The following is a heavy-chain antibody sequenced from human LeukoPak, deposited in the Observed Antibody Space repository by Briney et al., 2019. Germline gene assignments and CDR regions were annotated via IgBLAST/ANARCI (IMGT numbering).Heavy chain of an antibody. D-gene: IGHD3-10*01. J-gene: IGHJ4*02. CDR3: ARSKAPRGSGSYYGY. CDR1: GFTFSEYA. CDR2: ISYDGRQK. V-gene: IGHV3-30-3*01. Sequence: PGGSLRLSCAASGFTFSEYAMHWVRQAPGKGLEWVAVISYDGRQKYYEDSVKGRFTISRDNPKNTLYLQMNSRRAEDTAVYYCARSKAPRGSGSYYGYWGQGTLVTVSS.